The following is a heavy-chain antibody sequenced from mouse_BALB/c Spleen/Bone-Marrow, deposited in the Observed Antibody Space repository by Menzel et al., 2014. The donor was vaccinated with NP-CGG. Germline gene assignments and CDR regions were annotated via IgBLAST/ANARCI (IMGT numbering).Heavy chain of an antibody. CDR2: IHPSNGRT. Sequence: VKLVESGAELVKPGASVKLSCKASGYTFTGYWMHWVKQRPGQGLEWIGEIHPSNGRTNYNEKFKSMATLTVDKSSSTAYMQLSSLTSEDSAVFYCARLIYGSSYVVDFWGQGTSVTVSS. V-gene: IGHV1S81*02. D-gene: IGHD1-1*01. J-gene: IGHJ4*01. CDR1: GYTFTGYW. CDR3: ARLIYGSSYVVDF.